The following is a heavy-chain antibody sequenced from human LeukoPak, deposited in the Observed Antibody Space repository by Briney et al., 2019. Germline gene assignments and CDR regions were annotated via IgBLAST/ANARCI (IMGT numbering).Heavy chain of an antibody. J-gene: IGHJ6*02. V-gene: IGHV1-2*02. D-gene: IGHD3-10*01. Sequence: ASVKVSCKASGYTFTGYYMHWVRQAPRQGLEWMGWINPNSGGTNYAQKFQGRVTMTRDTSVSTAYMELSRLRSDDTAVYYCARVWFGELHSIDYYYYGMDVWGQGTTVTVSS. CDR1: GYTFTGYY. CDR2: INPNSGGT. CDR3: ARVWFGELHSIDYYYYGMDV.